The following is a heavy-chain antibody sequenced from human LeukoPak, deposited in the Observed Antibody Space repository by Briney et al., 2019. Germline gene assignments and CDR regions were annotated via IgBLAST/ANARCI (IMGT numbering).Heavy chain of an antibody. CDR3: ARDRAAGPQVYFDY. CDR2: ISAYNGNT. D-gene: IGHD6-13*01. J-gene: IGHJ4*02. CDR1: GYTFTSYG. V-gene: IGHV1-18*01. Sequence: ASVKVSCKASGYTFTSYGISWVRQAPGQGLEWMGWISAYNGNTNYAQKLQGRVTMTTDTSTSTAYMELRSLKSDDTAVYYCARDRAAGPQVYFDYWGQGTLVTVSS.